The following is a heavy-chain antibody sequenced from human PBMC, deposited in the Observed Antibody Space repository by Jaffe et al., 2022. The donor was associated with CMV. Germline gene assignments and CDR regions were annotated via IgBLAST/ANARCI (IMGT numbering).Heavy chain of an antibody. CDR3: ARGALYDILTGYYMRYYYMDV. V-gene: IGHV3-48*03. CDR1: GFTFSSYE. J-gene: IGHJ6*03. D-gene: IGHD3-9*01. CDR2: ISSSGSTI. Sequence: EVQLVESGGGLVQPGGSLRLSCAASGFTFSSYEMNWVRQAPGKGLEWVSYISSSGSTIYYADSVKGRFTISRDNAKNSLYLQMNSLRAEDTAVYYCARGALYDILTGYYMRYYYMDVWGKGTTVTVSS.